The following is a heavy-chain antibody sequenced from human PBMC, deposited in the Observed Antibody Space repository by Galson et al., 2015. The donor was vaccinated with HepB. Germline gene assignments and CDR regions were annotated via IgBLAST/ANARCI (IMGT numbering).Heavy chain of an antibody. CDR3: ARGSDCSSTSCYNPLTHTYYYYYMDV. Sequence: SLRLSCAASGFTFSAYAMHWVRQAPGKGLEWVSGISGSGGVTNYADSVKGRFTISRDNSKNTLYLQMNSLRAEDTAVYYCARGSDCSSTSCYNPLTHTYYYYYMDVWGKGTTVTVSS. CDR1: GFTFSAYA. CDR2: ISGSGGVT. D-gene: IGHD2-2*01. J-gene: IGHJ6*03. V-gene: IGHV3-23*01.